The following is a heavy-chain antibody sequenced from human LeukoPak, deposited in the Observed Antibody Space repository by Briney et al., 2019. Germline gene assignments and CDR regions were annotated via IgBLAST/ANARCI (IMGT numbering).Heavy chain of an antibody. J-gene: IGHJ4*02. D-gene: IGHD3-22*01. CDR1: GGSFSGYY. Sequence: SETLSLTCAVYGGSFSGYYWGWIRQPPGKGLEWIGSIYYSGSTYYNPSLKSRVTISVDTSKNQFSLKLSSVTAADTAVYYCARARRSPKIVVDNGYFDYWGQGTLVTVSS. CDR3: ARARRSPKIVVDNGYFDY. V-gene: IGHV4-34*01. CDR2: IYYSGST.